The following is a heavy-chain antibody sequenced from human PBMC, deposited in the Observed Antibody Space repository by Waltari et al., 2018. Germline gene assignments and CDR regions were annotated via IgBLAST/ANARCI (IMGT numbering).Heavy chain of an antibody. D-gene: IGHD3-10*01. CDR3: AKSLGDTYGRYPMDY. CDR1: GFTFSGYT. Sequence: EVQLLESGGGLVQPGGSLRLSCAASGFTFSGYTMTWVRQAPGKGLEWVSTIRGSGGDTYYADSVKGRFTSSRDNSRNTLYLQMNTLRAGDTAVYYCAKSLGDTYGRYPMDYWGQGTLVTVSS. CDR2: IRGSGGDT. J-gene: IGHJ4*02. V-gene: IGHV3-23*01.